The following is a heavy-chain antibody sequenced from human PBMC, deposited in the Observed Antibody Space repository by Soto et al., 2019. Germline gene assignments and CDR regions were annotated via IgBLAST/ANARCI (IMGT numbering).Heavy chain of an antibody. CDR2: ISGCGAGT. CDR1: GRTFRSYA. Sequence: GSLRLSCVVSGRTFRSYAMSWFRQARVKGLEWVSGISGCGAGTYYADSVKGRFTISREPSTTTLFMDMYSLGAEDTAIYYCAKGRKHDHDDGLCPFESWGQGVLVTVSS. D-gene: IGHD3-3*01. J-gene: IGHJ4*02. V-gene: IGHV3-23*01. CDR3: AKGRKHDHDDGLCPFES.